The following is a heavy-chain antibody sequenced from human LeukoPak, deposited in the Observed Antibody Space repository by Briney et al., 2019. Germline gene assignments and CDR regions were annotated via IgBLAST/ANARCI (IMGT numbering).Heavy chain of an antibody. Sequence: GGSLRLSCAASGFTVSTNYMSWVRQAPGKGLEWVSVIYSGGRTYYADSVKGRFTTSRDNSKDALYLQMNSLRAEDTAVYYCARESNSGYYLSYWGQGTLVTVSS. CDR1: GFTVSTNY. D-gene: IGHD3-22*01. CDR3: ARESNSGYYLSY. V-gene: IGHV3-66*01. CDR2: IYSGGRT. J-gene: IGHJ4*02.